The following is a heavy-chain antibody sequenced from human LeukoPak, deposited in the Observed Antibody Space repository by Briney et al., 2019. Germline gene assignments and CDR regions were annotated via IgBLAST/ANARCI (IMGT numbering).Heavy chain of an antibody. V-gene: IGHV3-48*03. CDR1: GFTFSNYE. CDR3: ARDLMGIAYRGAFYY. Sequence: PGGSLRLSCAASGFTFSNYEMNWVRQAPGKGLDWVAYISRGGRTVDYADSVKGRFTISRDNAKNSLYLQMNSLRAEDTAVYYCARDLMGIAYRGAFYYWGQGTLVTVSS. D-gene: IGHD6-13*01. CDR2: ISRGGRTV. J-gene: IGHJ4*02.